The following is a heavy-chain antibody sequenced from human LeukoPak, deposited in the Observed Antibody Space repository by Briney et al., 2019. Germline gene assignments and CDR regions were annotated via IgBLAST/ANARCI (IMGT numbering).Heavy chain of an antibody. CDR3: AKRLSYCGGDCYSGPYDY. CDR2: ISYDGSNK. Sequence: GGSLRLSCAASGFTFSSYAMHWVRQAPGKGLEWVAVISYDGSNKYYADSVKGRFTISRDNSKNTLYLQMNSLRAEDTAVYYCAKRLSYCGGDCYSGPYDYWGQGTLVTVSS. D-gene: IGHD2-21*02. CDR1: GFTFSSYA. V-gene: IGHV3-30-3*02. J-gene: IGHJ4*02.